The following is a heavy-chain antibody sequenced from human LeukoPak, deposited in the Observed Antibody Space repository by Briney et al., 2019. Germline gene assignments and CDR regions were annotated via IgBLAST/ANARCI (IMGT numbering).Heavy chain of an antibody. CDR3: AREKYCSSTSCYTETYGMDV. CDR2: IYYSGST. D-gene: IGHD2-2*02. Sequence: TLSLTCTASGGSISSGGYYWSWIRQHPGKGLEWIGYIYYSGSTYYNPPLKSRVTISVDTSKNQFSLKLSSVTAADTAVYYCAREKYCSSTSCYTETYGMDVWGQGTTVTVSS. V-gene: IGHV4-31*03. J-gene: IGHJ6*02. CDR1: GGSISSGGYY.